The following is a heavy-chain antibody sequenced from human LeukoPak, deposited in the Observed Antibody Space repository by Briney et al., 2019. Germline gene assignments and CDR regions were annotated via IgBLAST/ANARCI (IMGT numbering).Heavy chain of an antibody. Sequence: GWALRLSFPSSRCTDVSSQSREVRQARGKGRDWVSVIYSGGSTYYADSMKGRFTLSRDNSKNTLYLQMNSLRAEDTAVYYCARLSGSYYEADYWGQGTLVTVSS. V-gene: IGHV3-53*01. CDR3: ARLSGSYYEADY. D-gene: IGHD1-26*01. CDR2: IYSGGST. J-gene: IGHJ4*02. CDR1: RCTDVSSQ.